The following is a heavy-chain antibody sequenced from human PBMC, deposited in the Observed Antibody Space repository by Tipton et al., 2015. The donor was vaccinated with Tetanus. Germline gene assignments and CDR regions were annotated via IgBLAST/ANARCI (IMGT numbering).Heavy chain of an antibody. V-gene: IGHV4-59*08. CDR1: GFTFSNYP. D-gene: IGHD1-1*01. CDR3: ARGVSRDWNGHYFDY. J-gene: IGHJ4*02. CDR2: VYSSGST. Sequence: LRLSCAASGFTFSNYPMHWVRQAPGTGLEWIGYVYSSGSTNYNPSLKRRVTISVDTSKNQFSLSLSSVIAADTAVYYCARGVSRDWNGHYFDYWGQGALVTVSS.